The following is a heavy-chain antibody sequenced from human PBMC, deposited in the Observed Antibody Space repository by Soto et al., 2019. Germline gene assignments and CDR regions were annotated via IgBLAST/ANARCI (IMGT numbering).Heavy chain of an antibody. Sequence: QVQLLESGGCLVKPGGSLRLSCAAAGCTFSGYNMSWIRQAPGKGLEWVSYITSSGSNTFDAESVKGRFTISRDNTMNLLYLQMNSLSAEDTAVYYCARRGTISSAHHFDHWGQGTLVTVSS. CDR2: ITSSGSNT. J-gene: IGHJ4*02. D-gene: IGHD6-6*01. CDR3: ARRGTISSAHHFDH. V-gene: IGHV3-11*01. CDR1: GCTFSGYN.